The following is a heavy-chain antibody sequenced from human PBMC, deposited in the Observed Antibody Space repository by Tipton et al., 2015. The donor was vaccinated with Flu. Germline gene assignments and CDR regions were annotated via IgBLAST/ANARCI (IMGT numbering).Heavy chain of an antibody. CDR1: GGSISSGGYY. V-gene: IGHV4-61*02. CDR2: IYPSGSA. J-gene: IGHJ5*02. D-gene: IGHD3-10*01. Sequence: TLSLTCTVSGGSISSGGYYWSWIRQPAGKGLQWIGRIYPSGSANYNPSLESRVTMSVDTSRNQFSLKLTSVTAADTAVYYCALWFGYTWGQGTRVTVSS. CDR3: ALWFGYT.